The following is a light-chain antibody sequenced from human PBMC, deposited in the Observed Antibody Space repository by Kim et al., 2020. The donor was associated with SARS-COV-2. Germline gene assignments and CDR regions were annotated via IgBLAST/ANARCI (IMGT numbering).Light chain of an antibody. CDR1: SSDVGSYNL. CDR2: EVS. J-gene: IGLJ2*01. Sequence: QSALTQPASVSGSPGQSITISFTGTSSDVGSYNLVSWYQQHPGKAPKLMIYEVSKRPSGVSNRFSGSKSGNTASLTISGLQAEDEADYYCCSYAGSSTFVFGGGTQLTVL. V-gene: IGLV2-23*02. CDR3: CSYAGSSTFV.